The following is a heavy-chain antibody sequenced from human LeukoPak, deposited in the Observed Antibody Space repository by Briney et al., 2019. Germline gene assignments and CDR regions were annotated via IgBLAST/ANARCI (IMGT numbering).Heavy chain of an antibody. Sequence: GGSLRLSCAASGFTFDDYGMSWVRQAPGKGLEWVSGINWNGGSTGYAGSVRGRFTISRDNAKNSLYLQMNSLRAEDTALYYCARDRFYYDSSGYYAPYFDYWGQGTLVTVSS. V-gene: IGHV3-20*04. D-gene: IGHD3-22*01. CDR1: GFTFDDYG. CDR2: INWNGGST. CDR3: ARDRFYYDSSGYYAPYFDY. J-gene: IGHJ4*02.